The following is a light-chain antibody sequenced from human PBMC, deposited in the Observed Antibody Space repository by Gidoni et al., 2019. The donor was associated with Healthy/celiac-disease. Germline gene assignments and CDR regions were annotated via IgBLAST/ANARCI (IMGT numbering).Light chain of an antibody. V-gene: IGLV2-14*03. J-gene: IGLJ1*01. CDR1: SSDVGGYNY. CDR2: DVS. CDR3: SSYTSSSHYV. Sequence: QSSLTHPASVSVSPVQSITISCTGTSSDVGGYNYFSWYQQHPGKAPKLMIYDVSNRPSGVSNRFAGYKSGNTASLTISGLQAEDEDDYYCSSYTSSSHYVFGTGTKVTVL.